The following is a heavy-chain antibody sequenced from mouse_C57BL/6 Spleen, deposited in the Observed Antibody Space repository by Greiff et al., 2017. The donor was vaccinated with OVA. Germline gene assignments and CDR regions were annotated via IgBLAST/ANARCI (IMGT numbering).Heavy chain of an antibody. J-gene: IGHJ4*01. V-gene: IGHV1-82*01. CDR2: IYPGDGDT. D-gene: IGHD2-4*01. CDR3: ARSYDYDGYAMDY. CDR1: GYAFSSSW. Sequence: QVQLKESGPELVKPGASVKISCKASGYAFSSSWMNWVKQRPGKGLEWIGRIYPGDGDTNYNGKFKGKATLTADKSSSTAYMQLSSLTSEDSAVYFCARSYDYDGYAMDYWGQGTSVTVSS.